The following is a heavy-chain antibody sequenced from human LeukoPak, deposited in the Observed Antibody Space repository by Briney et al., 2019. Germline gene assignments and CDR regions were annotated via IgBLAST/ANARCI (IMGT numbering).Heavy chain of an antibody. Sequence: PGGSLRLSCAASGFTFSSFAMSWVRQAPGKGLEWVASVSGGGRSKYYIDAVKGRFTVSRDNSKNTVYLQMSSLRTVDTAIYYCARVRLGTEWYSSDAFAFWGQGTMVTVAS. V-gene: IGHV3-23*01. CDR3: ARVRLGTEWYSSDAFAF. CDR1: GFTFSSFA. D-gene: IGHD3-3*01. J-gene: IGHJ3*01. CDR2: VSGGGRSK.